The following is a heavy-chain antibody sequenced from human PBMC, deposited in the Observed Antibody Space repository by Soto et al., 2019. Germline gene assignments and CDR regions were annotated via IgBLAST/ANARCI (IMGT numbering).Heavy chain of an antibody. Sequence: SETLSLTCTVSGASINNYHWTWIRQPPGKGLEWIAYIYYTGITNFNPSLKSRVTISVDTSKNQFSLKLTSVTAADTAVYYCARDKITGLFDYWGQGTLVTVSS. CDR2: IYYTGIT. D-gene: IGHD2-8*02. CDR3: ARDKITGLFDY. J-gene: IGHJ4*02. V-gene: IGHV4-59*12. CDR1: GASINNYH.